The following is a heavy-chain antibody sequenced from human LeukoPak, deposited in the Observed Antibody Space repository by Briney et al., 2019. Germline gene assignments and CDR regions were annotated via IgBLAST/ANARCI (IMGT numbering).Heavy chain of an antibody. CDR3: ARVPLRFLEPFDY. CDR1: GGSFIGYY. Sequence: PSETLSLTCAVYGGSFIGYYWSWIRQPPGKGLGWIGEINHSGGANYNPSLKSRVTISADTSKSQFSLKLGSVTAADTAVYYCARVPLRFLEPFDYWGQGTLVTVSS. V-gene: IGHV4-34*01. J-gene: IGHJ4*02. D-gene: IGHD3-3*01. CDR2: INHSGGA.